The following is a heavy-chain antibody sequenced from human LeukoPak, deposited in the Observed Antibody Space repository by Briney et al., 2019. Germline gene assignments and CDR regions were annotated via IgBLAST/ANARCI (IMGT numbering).Heavy chain of an antibody. Sequence: SETLSLTCTVSGYSISSGYYWGWIRQPPGKGLEWIGSIYHSGSTYYNPPLKSRVTISVDTSKNQFSLKLSSVTAADTAVYYCARQVARLGSLVVIPTTLDYWGQGTLVTVSS. CDR1: GYSISSGYY. D-gene: IGHD2-2*01. V-gene: IGHV4-38-2*02. CDR3: ARQVARLGSLVVIPTTLDY. CDR2: IYHSGST. J-gene: IGHJ4*02.